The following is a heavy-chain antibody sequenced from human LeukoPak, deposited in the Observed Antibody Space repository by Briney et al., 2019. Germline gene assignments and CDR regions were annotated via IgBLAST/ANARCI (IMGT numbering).Heavy chain of an antibody. J-gene: IGHJ5*02. Sequence: LSLTCTVSGGSISSGDYYWSWIRQPPGKGLEWVSVIYSGGSTYYADSVKGRFTISRDNSKNTLYLQMNSLRAEDTAVYYCARVCYYDSSGYAPWGQGTLVTVSS. D-gene: IGHD3-22*01. CDR3: ARVCYYDSSGYAP. V-gene: IGHV3-53*01. CDR1: GGSISSGDYY. CDR2: IYSGGST.